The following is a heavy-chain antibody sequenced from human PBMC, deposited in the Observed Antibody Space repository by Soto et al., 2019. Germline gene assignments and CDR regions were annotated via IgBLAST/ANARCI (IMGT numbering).Heavy chain of an antibody. CDR2: IKQDGSEK. CDR3: ATSRTFDY. Sequence: GGSLRLSCVVSGFTFSSYWMDWVRQAPGKGLEWVANIKQDGSEKYYVDSAKGRFTISRDNAKNSLYLQMNSLSAEDTAIYYCATSRTFDYWGQGTLVTVSS. V-gene: IGHV3-7*01. D-gene: IGHD6-13*01. CDR1: GFTFSSYW. J-gene: IGHJ4*02.